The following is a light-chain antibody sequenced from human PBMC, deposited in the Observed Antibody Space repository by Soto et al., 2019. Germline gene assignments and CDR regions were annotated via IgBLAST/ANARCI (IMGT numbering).Light chain of an antibody. CDR1: SSDVGHYNY. CDR3: CSYAGSNIYYV. CDR2: DVS. J-gene: IGLJ1*01. Sequence: QSALTQPASVSGSPGQSITISCTGTSSDVGHYNYVSWYRQHPGNAPKLMIYDVSIRPSGVSDRFSGSKSGNTASLTISGLQAEDEANYYCCSYAGSNIYYVFGTGTKATVL. V-gene: IGLV2-14*03.